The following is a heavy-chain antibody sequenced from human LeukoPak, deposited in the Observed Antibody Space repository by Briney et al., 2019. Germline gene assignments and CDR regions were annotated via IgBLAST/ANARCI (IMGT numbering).Heavy chain of an antibody. CDR2: INHSGST. D-gene: IGHD3-10*01. V-gene: IGHV4-34*01. CDR3: ASTPSITMVRGVIPADAFDI. J-gene: IGHJ3*02. Sequence: PSETLSLTCAVHGGSFSGYYWSWIRQPPGKGLEWIGEINHSGSTNYNPSLKSRVTISVDTSKNQFSLKLSSVTAADTAVYYCASTPSITMVRGVIPADAFDIWGQGTMVTVSS. CDR1: GGSFSGYY.